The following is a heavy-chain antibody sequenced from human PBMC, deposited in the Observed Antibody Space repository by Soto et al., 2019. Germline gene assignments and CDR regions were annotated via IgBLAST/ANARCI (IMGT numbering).Heavy chain of an antibody. CDR2: KNPNSGNT. V-gene: IGHV1-8*01. J-gene: IGHJ6*02. CDR3: ARDKRRRYYYGMDV. CDR1: GYTFTSYD. Sequence: QVQLVQSGAEVKKPGASVKVSCKASGYTFTSYDINWVRQATGQGLEWMGWKNPNSGNTGYAQKFQGRVTMTRNTSISTAYMELSSVRSEDTAVYYCARDKRRRYYYGMDVWGQGTTVTVSS.